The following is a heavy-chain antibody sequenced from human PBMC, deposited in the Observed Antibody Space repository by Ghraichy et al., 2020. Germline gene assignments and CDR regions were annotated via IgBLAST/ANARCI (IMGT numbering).Heavy chain of an antibody. J-gene: IGHJ3*02. D-gene: IGHD6-19*01. CDR2: ISSSRYI. CDR3: ARVRIAVAGRLGVDAVDT. CDR1: GFTFSSYS. V-gene: IGHV3-21*01. Sequence: GGSLRLSCAASGFTFSSYSMNWVRQAPGKGLEWVSSISSSRYIYYADSVKGRFTISRDNAKNSLYLQMNSQRAEDTAVDYCARVRIAVAGRLGVDAVDTWGQGNMVT.